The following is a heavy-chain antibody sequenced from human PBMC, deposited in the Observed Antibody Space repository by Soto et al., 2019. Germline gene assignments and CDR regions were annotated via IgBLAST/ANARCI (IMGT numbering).Heavy chain of an antibody. CDR2: MNPISGNT. CDR3: ARGRYAIRGAFIIGELDY. V-gene: IGHV1-8*01. Sequence: QVQLVQSGAGVKMPGASVRVSCKASGYTFISHDISWVRQATGQGLEWMGWMNPISGNTGYGQKFQGRVTMTSNTPTRTAYMELSSLRSDDTAVYFCARGRYAIRGAFIIGELDYWGQGSLVIVSS. CDR1: GYTFISHD. J-gene: IGHJ4*02. D-gene: IGHD3-10*01.